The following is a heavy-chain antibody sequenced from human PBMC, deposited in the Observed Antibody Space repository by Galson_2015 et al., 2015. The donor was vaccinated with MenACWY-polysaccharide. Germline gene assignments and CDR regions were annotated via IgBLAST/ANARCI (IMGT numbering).Heavy chain of an antibody. V-gene: IGHV4-34*01. CDR2: ITHSGST. Sequence: ATLSLTCAVYGGSFSGYYWSWIRQPPGKGLEWIGEITHSGSTNYNPSLKSRVTISVDTSKNQFSLKLISVTAADTAVYYCARRVGATALGYWGQGTVVTVSS. D-gene: IGHD1-26*01. CDR3: ARRVGATALGY. CDR1: GGSFSGYY. J-gene: IGHJ4*02.